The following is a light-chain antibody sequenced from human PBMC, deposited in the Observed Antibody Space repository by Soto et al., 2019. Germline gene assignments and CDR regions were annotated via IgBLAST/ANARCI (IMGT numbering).Light chain of an antibody. CDR3: QQTSSRPRT. CDR1: RSISTS. Sequence: DVQMTQSPSSLSASVGDTVTMSCRSSRSISTSVSWYQQKPGKSPTLLIYGASARQTGVPYKFSASGSGTDFTLTISGLQREDLATYYCQQTSSRPRTFGQGTTVDLK. J-gene: IGKJ1*01. V-gene: IGKV1-39*01. CDR2: GAS.